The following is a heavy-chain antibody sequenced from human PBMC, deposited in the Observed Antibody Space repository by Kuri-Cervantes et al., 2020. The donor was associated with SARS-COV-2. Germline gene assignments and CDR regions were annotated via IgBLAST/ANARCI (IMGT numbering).Heavy chain of an antibody. D-gene: IGHD2/OR15-2a*01. V-gene: IGHV4-31*02. J-gene: IGHJ4*02. Sequence: LSCTVSGVSVTTFGSYWTWIRQPPGKGLEWVGYIYYNGSTYYNPSLRSRVIVSVDRSKNQFSLNLNSVTAADTALYYCARGAIDWGQGTLVTVSS. CDR1: GVSVTTFGSY. CDR3: ARGAID. CDR2: IYYNGST.